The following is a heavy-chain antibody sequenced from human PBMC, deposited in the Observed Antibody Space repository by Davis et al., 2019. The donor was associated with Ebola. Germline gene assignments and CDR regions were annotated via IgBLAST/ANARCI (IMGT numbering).Heavy chain of an antibody. J-gene: IGHJ4*02. D-gene: IGHD1-26*01. Sequence: GESLKISCAASGFTFSSYGMHWVRQAPGKGLEWVAVISYDGSNKYYADSVKGRFTISRDNSKNTLYLQMNSLRAEDTAVYYCAKDQRRENGDFDYWGQGTLVTVSS. V-gene: IGHV3-30*18. CDR3: AKDQRRENGDFDY. CDR1: GFTFSSYG. CDR2: ISYDGSNK.